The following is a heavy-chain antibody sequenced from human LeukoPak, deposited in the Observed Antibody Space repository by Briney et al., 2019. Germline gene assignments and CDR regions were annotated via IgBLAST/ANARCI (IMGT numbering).Heavy chain of an antibody. Sequence: GGSLRLSCAASGFTFSSYGMHWVRQAPGKGLEWVAVISYDGSNKYYADSVKGRFTISRDNSKNTLYLQINSLRAEDTAVYYCAKAAQYQLLSILFDYWGQGTLVTVSS. CDR3: AKAAQYQLLSILFDY. V-gene: IGHV3-30*18. J-gene: IGHJ4*02. CDR2: ISYDGSNK. CDR1: GFTFSSYG. D-gene: IGHD2-2*01.